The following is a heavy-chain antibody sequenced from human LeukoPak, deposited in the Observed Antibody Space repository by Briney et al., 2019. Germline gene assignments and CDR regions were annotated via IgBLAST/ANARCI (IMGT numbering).Heavy chain of an antibody. CDR2: INPYSGDT. CDR3: ARVVAGGVIWAY. V-gene: IGHV1-2*02. D-gene: IGHD3-16*01. Sequence: ASVKVSCKASGYTFTNFYIHWVRQAPGQGLEWVGWINPYSGDTNYAQRLQGRVTLTRDTSISTAFMDLSRLTSDDTAVYYCARVVAGGVIWAYWGQGPLVTVSS. J-gene: IGHJ4*02. CDR1: GYTFTNFY.